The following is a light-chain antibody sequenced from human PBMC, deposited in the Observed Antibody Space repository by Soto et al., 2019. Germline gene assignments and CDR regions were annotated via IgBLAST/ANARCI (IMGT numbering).Light chain of an antibody. Sequence: DIQMTQSPASVSASVEDRVTISCRASQAVSGWLAWYQQKPGKAPKLLIHTTSSLQSGVPPRFSGGGGGTKFTLTINDLQPEDFATYFCQQATSFPLTLGGGTKVEI. J-gene: IGKJ4*01. V-gene: IGKV1D-12*01. CDR3: QQATSFPLT. CDR2: TTS. CDR1: QAVSGW.